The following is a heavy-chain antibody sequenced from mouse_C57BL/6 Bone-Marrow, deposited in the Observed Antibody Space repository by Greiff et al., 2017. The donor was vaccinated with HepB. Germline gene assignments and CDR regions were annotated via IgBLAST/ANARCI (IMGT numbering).Heavy chain of an antibody. CDR1: GFTFSDYG. Sequence: EVKLMESGGGLVQPGGSLKLSCAASGFTFSDYGMAWVRQAPRKGPEWVAFISNLAYSIYYADTVTGRFTISRENAKNNLYLEMSSLRSEDTAMYYCARLDWLLHYAMDYWGQGTSVTVSS. CDR3: ARLDWLLHYAMDY. CDR2: ISNLAYSI. D-gene: IGHD2-3*01. V-gene: IGHV5-15*01. J-gene: IGHJ4*01.